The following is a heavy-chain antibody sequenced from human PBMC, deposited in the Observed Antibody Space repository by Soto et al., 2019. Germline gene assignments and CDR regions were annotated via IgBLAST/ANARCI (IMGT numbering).Heavy chain of an antibody. CDR2: INAGNGNT. J-gene: IGHJ3*02. D-gene: IGHD3-3*01. CDR1: GYTFTSYA. CDR3: ARDSRYDFWSGYYTNDAFDI. V-gene: IGHV1-3*01. Sequence: GASVKVSCKASGYTFTSYAMHWVRQAPGQRLEWMGWINAGNGNTKYSQKFQGRVTITRDTSASTAYMELSSLRSEDTAVYYCARDSRYDFWSGYYTNDAFDIWGQGTMVTVSS.